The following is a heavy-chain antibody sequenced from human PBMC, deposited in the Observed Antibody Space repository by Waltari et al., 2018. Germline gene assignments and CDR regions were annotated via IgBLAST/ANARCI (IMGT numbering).Heavy chain of an antibody. V-gene: IGHV4-39*01. CDR2: FYYSGNT. CDR1: ISSSSYY. J-gene: IGHJ4*02. CDR3: ARHGSLGSGLKN. D-gene: IGHD6-19*01. Sequence: ISSSSYYWGWIRQPPGKGLEWIGSFYYSGNTYHNPSLKSRVTISVDTSKNQFSLQLNSVAAADTAVYYCARHGSLGSGLKNWGQGTLVTVSS.